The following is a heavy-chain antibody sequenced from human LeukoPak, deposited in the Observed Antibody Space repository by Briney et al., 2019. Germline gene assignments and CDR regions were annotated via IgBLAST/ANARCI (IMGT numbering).Heavy chain of an antibody. Sequence: SVKVSCKASGGTFSSYAISWVRQAPGQGLEWMGGIIPIFGTANYAQKFQGRVTITTDESTSTAYMELNSLRAEDTAVYYCARLPAYCSSTSCYYDYWGQGTLVTVSS. V-gene: IGHV1-69*05. CDR2: IIPIFGTA. CDR3: ARLPAYCSSTSCYYDY. J-gene: IGHJ4*02. D-gene: IGHD2-2*01. CDR1: GGTFSSYA.